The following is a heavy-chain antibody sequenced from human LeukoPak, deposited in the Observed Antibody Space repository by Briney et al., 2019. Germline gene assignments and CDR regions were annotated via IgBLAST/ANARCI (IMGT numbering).Heavy chain of an antibody. CDR1: GYSFTSYW. CDR2: IYPGDSDT. V-gene: IGHV5-51*01. CDR3: ARPANPYSGSYYTKEYYFDY. D-gene: IGHD1-26*01. Sequence: GESLKISCKGSGYSFTSYWIGWVRQLPGKGLERLGIIYPGDSDTRYSPSFQGQVTISADKSISTAYLQWSSLKASDTAMYYCARPANPYSGSYYTKEYYFDYWGQGTLVTVSS. J-gene: IGHJ4*02.